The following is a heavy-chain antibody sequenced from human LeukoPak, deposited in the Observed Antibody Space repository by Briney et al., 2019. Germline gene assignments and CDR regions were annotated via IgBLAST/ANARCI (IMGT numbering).Heavy chain of an antibody. Sequence: PGGSLRLSCAASGFTFSSYAMSWVRQAPGKGLEWVSAISGSGGSTYYADSVKGRFTISRDNSKNTLYLQMNSLRAEDTAVYYCAKDDCSGGSCYPYYFDYWGQGTLVTVSS. CDR2: ISGSGGST. CDR3: AKDDCSGGSCYPYYFDY. CDR1: GFTFSSYA. V-gene: IGHV3-23*01. J-gene: IGHJ4*02. D-gene: IGHD2-15*01.